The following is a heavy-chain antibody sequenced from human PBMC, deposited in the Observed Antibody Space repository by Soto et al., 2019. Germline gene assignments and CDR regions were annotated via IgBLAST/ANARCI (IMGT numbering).Heavy chain of an antibody. CDR2: IYYSGST. J-gene: IGHJ4*02. D-gene: IGHD1-26*01. CDR3: ARGWRGSYEYYFDY. V-gene: IGHV4-59*02. CDR1: ARHVSIKD. Sequence: SVTPAVSATAAARHVSIKDPTGGGQPPGKGLEWIGYIYYSGSTNYNPSLKSRVTISVDTSKNQFSLKLNSVTAADPAVYFCARGWRGSYEYYFDYSGQGAGVTVS.